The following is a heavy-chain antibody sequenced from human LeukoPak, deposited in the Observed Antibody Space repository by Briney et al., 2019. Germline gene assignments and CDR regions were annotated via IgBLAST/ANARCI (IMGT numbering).Heavy chain of an antibody. Sequence: GGSLRLSCAASGFTFSSYGMHWVRQAPGKGLEWVAVIWHDGSNKYYADSVKGRFTISRDNSKNTLYLQMNSLRAEDTAVYFCAAGAWFAAFDIWGQGTMVTVSP. CDR3: AAGAWFAAFDI. CDR1: GFTFSSYG. J-gene: IGHJ3*02. CDR2: IWHDGSNK. D-gene: IGHD1-26*01. V-gene: IGHV3-33*01.